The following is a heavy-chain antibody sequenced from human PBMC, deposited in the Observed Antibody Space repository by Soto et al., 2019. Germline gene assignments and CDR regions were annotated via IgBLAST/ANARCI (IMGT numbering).Heavy chain of an antibody. Sequence: GGSLRLSCAASGFTFSSYGMHWVRQAPGKGLEWVAVIWYDGSNKYYADSVKGRFTISRDNSKNTLYLQMNSLRAEDTAVYYCARAGSITMVRGVNYGMDVWGQGTTVTVSS. CDR1: GFTFSSYG. CDR2: IWYDGSNK. J-gene: IGHJ6*02. CDR3: ARAGSITMVRGVNYGMDV. V-gene: IGHV3-33*01. D-gene: IGHD3-10*01.